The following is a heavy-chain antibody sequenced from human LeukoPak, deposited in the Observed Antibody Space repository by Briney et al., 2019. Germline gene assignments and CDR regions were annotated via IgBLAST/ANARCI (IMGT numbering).Heavy chain of an antibody. CDR1: GFTFSSYG. CDR3: AKDFLTGYYNGLDY. V-gene: IGHV3-30*02. J-gene: IGHJ4*02. Sequence: GGSLRLSCAASGFTFSSYGMHWVRQAPGKGLKWVAFIRYDGSNKYYADSVKGRFTISRGNSKNTLYLQMNSLRAEDTAVYYCAKDFLTGYYNGLDYWGQGTLVTVSS. CDR2: IRYDGSNK. D-gene: IGHD3-9*01.